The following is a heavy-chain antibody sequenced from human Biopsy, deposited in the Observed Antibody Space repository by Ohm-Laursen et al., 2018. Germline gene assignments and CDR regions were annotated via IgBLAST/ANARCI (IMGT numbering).Heavy chain of an antibody. V-gene: IGHV3-23*01. D-gene: IGHD3-10*01. J-gene: IGHJ5*02. CDR3: AKGRSGGTGHGNWFDP. CDR1: GFIFRNYA. CDR2: VTGSGRST. Sequence: GSLRLSCAAPGFIFRNYAMGWVRQGPEKGLEWVSVVTGSGRSTYYTDSVKGRFSISRDNSKNTLYLQMNSLRVEDTAVYYCAKGRSGGTGHGNWFDPWGQGTLVIVSS.